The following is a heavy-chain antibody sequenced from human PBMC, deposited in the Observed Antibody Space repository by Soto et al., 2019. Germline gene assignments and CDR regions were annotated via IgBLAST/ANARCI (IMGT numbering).Heavy chain of an antibody. Sequence: GGSLSLSCAASGFTFSSYTIHWVRQAPGKGLEWVSLILYDGGNKYYADSVKGGFTISRVNTKNTLYLQMNSLRAEDTAVYYCARDNGYSHGHGMDVWGQGTTVTVSS. CDR2: ILYDGGNK. CDR1: GFTFSSYT. D-gene: IGHD5-18*01. V-gene: IGHV3-30-3*01. J-gene: IGHJ6*02. CDR3: ARDNGYSHGHGMDV.